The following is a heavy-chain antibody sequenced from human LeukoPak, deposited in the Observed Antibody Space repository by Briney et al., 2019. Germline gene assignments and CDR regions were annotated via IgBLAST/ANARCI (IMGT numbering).Heavy chain of an antibody. CDR3: AGWYDSNGYA. Sequence: GGSLRLSCAASGFTFSSYSMNWVRQAPGKGLEWVSSISTSSSYINYADSVKGRFTISRDNAKKSLYLQMNSLRVEDTAVYYCAGWYDSNGYAWGQGTLVTVSS. CDR2: ISTSSSYI. J-gene: IGHJ5*02. V-gene: IGHV3-21*04. D-gene: IGHD3-22*01. CDR1: GFTFSSYS.